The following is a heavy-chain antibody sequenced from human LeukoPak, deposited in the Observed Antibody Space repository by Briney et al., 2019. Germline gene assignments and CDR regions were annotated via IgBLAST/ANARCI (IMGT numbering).Heavy chain of an antibody. J-gene: IGHJ4*02. CDR2: IYYSGST. CDR1: GGSISSGGYY. Sequence: KPSETLSLTCTVSGGSISSGGYYWSWIRQHPGKGLEWIGYIYYSGSTYYNPSLKSRVTISVDTSKNQFSLKLSSVTAADTAVYYCAGYGNWNYGFDYWGQGTLVTVSS. D-gene: IGHD1-7*01. V-gene: IGHV4-31*03. CDR3: AGYGNWNYGFDY.